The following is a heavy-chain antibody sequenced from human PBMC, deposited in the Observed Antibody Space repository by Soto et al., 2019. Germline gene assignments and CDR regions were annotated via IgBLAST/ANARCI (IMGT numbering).Heavy chain of an antibody. D-gene: IGHD6-13*01. CDR1: KFSFNNYW. CDR2: INHDGSRT. Sequence: EEELVESGGGLVKPGGSLRLSCAASKFSFNNYWMHWVRQVPGKGPVWVSRINHDGSRTEYADSVKGRFTRDNTKNTLYLQMNSLRVDDTAMYYCVREPWGFSGTWYDYWGQGTLVTVSS. J-gene: IGHJ4*02. V-gene: IGHV3-74*03. CDR3: VREPWGFSGTWYDY.